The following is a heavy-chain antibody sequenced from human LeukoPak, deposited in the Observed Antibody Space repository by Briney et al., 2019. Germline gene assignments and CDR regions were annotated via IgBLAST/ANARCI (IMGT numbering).Heavy chain of an antibody. CDR3: AKDLPGPIVVVAASNY. CDR2: ISGSGGRT. CDR1: GFTFSSYA. D-gene: IGHD2-15*01. V-gene: IGHV3-23*01. Sequence: GGSLRLSCAASGFTFSSYAMSWVRQAPGKGLEWVSAISGSGGRTYYTDSVKGRFTISRDNSKNTLYLQMNSLRAEDTAIYYCAKDLPGPIVVVAASNYWGQGTLVTVSS. J-gene: IGHJ4*02.